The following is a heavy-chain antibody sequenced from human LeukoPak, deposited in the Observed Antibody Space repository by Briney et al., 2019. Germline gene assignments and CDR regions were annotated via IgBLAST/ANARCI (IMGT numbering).Heavy chain of an antibody. CDR1: GFTFDDYA. J-gene: IGHJ6*02. V-gene: IGHV3-23*01. D-gene: IGHD3-3*01. Sequence: PGRSLRLSCAASGFTFDDYAMSWVRQAPGKGLEWVSAISGSGGSTYYADSVKGRFTISRDNSKNTLYLQMNSLRAEDTAVYYCAKGYLTIFGVVIAPMGMDVWGQGTTVTVSS. CDR3: AKGYLTIFGVVIAPMGMDV. CDR2: ISGSGGST.